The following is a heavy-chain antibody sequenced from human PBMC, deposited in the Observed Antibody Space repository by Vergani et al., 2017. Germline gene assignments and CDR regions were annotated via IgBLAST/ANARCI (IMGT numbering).Heavy chain of an antibody. J-gene: IGHJ4*02. D-gene: IGHD5-18*01. CDR1: GDSITNGGFS. CDR2: IFPSGNS. CDR3: ARYKSNTAMVTAIYFDY. Sequence: QLQLQESGSGLVKPSQTLSLTCAVSGDSITNGGFSWNWIRQPPGKGPEWIGYIFPSGNSDYNPSLKNRVSISLDKSKNQFSLKLSSVTAADTAVYYCARYKSNTAMVTAIYFDYWGQGTLVTVSS. V-gene: IGHV4-30-2*01.